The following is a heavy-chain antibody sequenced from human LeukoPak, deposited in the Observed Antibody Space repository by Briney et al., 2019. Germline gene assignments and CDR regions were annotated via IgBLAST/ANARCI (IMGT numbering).Heavy chain of an antibody. CDR1: GGTFSSYA. V-gene: IGHV1-69*13. CDR3: ARVAPTTMVRGVIGYYFDY. Sequence: GASVKVSCKASGGTFSSYAISWVRQAPGQGLEWMGGIIPIFGTANYAQKFQGRVTITADESTSTAYMELSSLRSEDTAVYYCARVAPTTMVRGVIGYYFDYWGQGTLVTVSS. D-gene: IGHD3-10*01. CDR2: IIPIFGTA. J-gene: IGHJ4*02.